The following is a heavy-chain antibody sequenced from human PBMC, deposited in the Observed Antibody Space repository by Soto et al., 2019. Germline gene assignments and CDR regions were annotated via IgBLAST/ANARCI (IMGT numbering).Heavy chain of an antibody. J-gene: IGHJ6*02. CDR3: ARARYNWNSRPTYYYYGMDV. CDR2: IIPIFGTA. Sequence: QVQLVQSGAEVQKPGSSVKVSCKASGGTFSSYAISWVRQAPGQGLEWMGGIIPIFGTANYAQKFQGRVTITADESTSTAYMELSSLRSEDTAVYYCARARYNWNSRPTYYYYGMDVWGQGTTVTVSS. D-gene: IGHD1-7*01. CDR1: GGTFSSYA. V-gene: IGHV1-69*01.